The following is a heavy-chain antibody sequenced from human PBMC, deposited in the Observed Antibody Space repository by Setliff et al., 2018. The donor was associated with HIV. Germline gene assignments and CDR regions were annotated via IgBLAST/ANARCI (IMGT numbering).Heavy chain of an antibody. D-gene: IGHD2-15*01. J-gene: IGHJ4*02. Sequence: SETLSLTCTVSNGSISNHYWSWIRQSPGKGLEWIGYIFFTGSANPNPSLKNRVTMSVDTSKNQLFLKLSSVTAADTAVYYCARASGVVALFDYWGQGTLVTVS. CDR1: NGSISNHY. CDR3: ARASGVVALFDY. CDR2: IFFTGSA. V-gene: IGHV4-59*08.